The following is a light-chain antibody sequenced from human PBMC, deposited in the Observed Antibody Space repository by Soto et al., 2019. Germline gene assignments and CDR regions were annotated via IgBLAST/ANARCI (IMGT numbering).Light chain of an antibody. J-gene: IGKJ1*01. CDR1: QDVGRY. Sequence: AIRMTQSPSSLSASAGDRVAIACRASQDVGRYLAWYQQKPGQAPKLLIYGASTLQSGVPSRFSGGGSGTDFTLTISCRQSEDFATYYCQHYENYPWTFGQGTKVEIK. CDR3: QHYENYPWT. CDR2: GAS. V-gene: IGKV1-8*01.